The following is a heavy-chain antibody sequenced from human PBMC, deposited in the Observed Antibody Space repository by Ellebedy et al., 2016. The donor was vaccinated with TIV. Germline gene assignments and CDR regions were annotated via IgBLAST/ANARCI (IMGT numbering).Heavy chain of an antibody. CDR3: TVGFRSGN. CDR1: GLTFCSYN. D-gene: IGHD6-19*01. Sequence: GESLKISCAASGLTFCSYNLNWVRQAPGKGVEWVSKMSSSSSRVYYADSVKGRFTISRDNAKNSLYLQMNSLGDEDTAVYYCTVGFRSGNWGQGTLVTVSS. V-gene: IGHV3-48*02. CDR2: MSSSSSRV. J-gene: IGHJ4*02.